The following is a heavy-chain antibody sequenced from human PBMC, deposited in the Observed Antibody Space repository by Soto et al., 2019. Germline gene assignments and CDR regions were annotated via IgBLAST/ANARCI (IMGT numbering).Heavy chain of an antibody. V-gene: IGHV4-61*01. Sequence: PSETQCLTRSVAGGYGSSGSGYWSWIRQPPGKGLEWIGYIYYSGSTTYSPSLKSRVAISVDRSKNQFSLKLTSMTAADAAVYYCARLGGYYQSLDTWGQGALVTVSS. CDR3: ARLGGYYQSLDT. D-gene: IGHD3-22*01. CDR2: IYYSGST. J-gene: IGHJ5*02. CDR1: GGYGSSGSGY.